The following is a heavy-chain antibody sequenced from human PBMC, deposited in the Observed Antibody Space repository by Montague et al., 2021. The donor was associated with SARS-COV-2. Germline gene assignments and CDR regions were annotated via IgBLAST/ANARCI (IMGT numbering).Heavy chain of an antibody. J-gene: IGHJ4*02. V-gene: IGHV4-39*01. Sequence: SETLSLTCTVSGGSISSSSYYWGWIRQPPGKGLEWIGSIYYSGSTYYNPSLKSRVTISVHTSKNQFSLKLSSVTAADTAVYYCARQRRGGLVSTPRFFDYWGQGTLVTVSS. CDR2: IYYSGST. CDR1: GGSISSSSYY. D-gene: IGHD6-19*01. CDR3: ARQRRGGLVSTPRFFDY.